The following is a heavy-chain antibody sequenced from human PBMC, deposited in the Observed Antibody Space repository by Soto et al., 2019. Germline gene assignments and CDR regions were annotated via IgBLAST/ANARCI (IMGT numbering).Heavy chain of an antibody. V-gene: IGHV3-23*01. CDR1: GFTFSSYV. Sequence: EMQLLESGGGLVQPGGSVRLSCAAPGFTFSSYVRNWVRQAPGKGLEWVSTISGTGGDTYYADSVKGRFTVSRDNSKNTLFLQMDSLRAEDTAVYYCAKGNNGYALFFDYWGQGTLVTVSS. J-gene: IGHJ4*02. D-gene: IGHD5-12*01. CDR3: AKGNNGYALFFDY. CDR2: ISGTGGDT.